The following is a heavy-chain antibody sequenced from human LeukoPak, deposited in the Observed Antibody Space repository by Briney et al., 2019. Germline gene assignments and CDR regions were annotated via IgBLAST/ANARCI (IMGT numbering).Heavy chain of an antibody. D-gene: IGHD6-19*01. J-gene: IGHJ4*02. Sequence: GGSLRLSCAASVFTFCDYSMNWVRQAPGKGVEWVSYISGSSKYIYYADSVKGGFTISRDNAKTSLYLQMNSPRAEDTAVYYCAREPSGWYVDYWGQGTLVTVSS. CDR1: VFTFCDYS. CDR2: ISGSSKYI. CDR3: AREPSGWYVDY. V-gene: IGHV3-21*01.